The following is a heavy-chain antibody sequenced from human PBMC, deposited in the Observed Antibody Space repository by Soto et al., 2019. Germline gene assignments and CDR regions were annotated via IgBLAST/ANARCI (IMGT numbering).Heavy chain of an antibody. J-gene: IGHJ6*02. CDR1: GYTFTSYD. V-gene: IGHV1-8*01. CDR3: ASGHSSGWYGPYYYYGMDV. D-gene: IGHD6-19*01. CDR2: MNPNSGNT. Sequence: QVQLVQSGAEVKKPGASVKVSCKASGYTFTSYDINWVRQATGQGLEWMGWMNPNSGNTGYAQKFQGRVTMTKNTSISTAYMELSSLRSEDSAVYYCASGHSSGWYGPYYYYGMDVWGQGTTVTVPS.